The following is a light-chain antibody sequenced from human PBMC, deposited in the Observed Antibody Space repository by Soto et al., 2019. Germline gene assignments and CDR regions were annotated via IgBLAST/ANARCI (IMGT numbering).Light chain of an antibody. CDR1: SSDVGSYNL. J-gene: IGLJ1*01. CDR3: CAYAARYV. Sequence: QSALTQPASVSGSPGQSITISRTGTSSDVGSYNLVSWYQQHPGKAPKLMISEVSKRPSGVSNRFSGSKSGNTASLTISGLQAEDEADYYCCAYAARYVFGTGTKLTVL. CDR2: EVS. V-gene: IGLV2-23*02.